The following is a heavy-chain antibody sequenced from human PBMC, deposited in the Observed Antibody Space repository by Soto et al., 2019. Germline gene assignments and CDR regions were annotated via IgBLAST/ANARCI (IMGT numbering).Heavy chain of an antibody. CDR2: LYYSGST. D-gene: IGHD6-13*01. J-gene: IGHJ4*02. V-gene: IGHV4-59*08. CDR1: GGSIGGFY. Sequence: SETLSLTCTVSGGSIGGFYWSWIRQAPGKGLEWIAYLYYSGSTNNNPSLKSRVTLSSDLSKNQFSLKLSSVTATDTAVYYCARHTPYTSSWSPNFDSWGQGTLVTVS. CDR3: ARHTPYTSSWSPNFDS.